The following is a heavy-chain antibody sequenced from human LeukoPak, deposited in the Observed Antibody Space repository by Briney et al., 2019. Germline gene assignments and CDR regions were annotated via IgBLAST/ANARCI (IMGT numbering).Heavy chain of an antibody. Sequence: GASVKVSCKASGYTFTSYYMHWVRQAPGQGLEWMGLINPSGGSTSYAQKFQGRVTMTRDTSTSTVYMELSSLRSEDTAVYYCARDEGYNWNTYGMDVWGQGTTVTVSS. CDR3: ARDEGYNWNTYGMDV. D-gene: IGHD1/OR15-1a*01. CDR2: INPSGGST. J-gene: IGHJ6*02. CDR1: GYTFTSYY. V-gene: IGHV1-46*01.